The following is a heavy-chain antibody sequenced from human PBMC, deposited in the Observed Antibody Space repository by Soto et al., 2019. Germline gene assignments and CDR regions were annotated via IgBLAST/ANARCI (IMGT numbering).Heavy chain of an antibody. CDR1: GGSISSYC. CDR2: IYYSGST. D-gene: IGHD6-19*01. CDR3: AQFRSPRQFYFDY. J-gene: IGHJ4*02. Sequence: LEILSLTCTVSGGSISSYCWSWIRQPPGKGLEWIGYIYYSGSTNYNPSLKSRVTISVDTSKNQFSLKLSSVTAADTAVYYCAQFRSPRQFYFDYWGQGTLVTVSS. V-gene: IGHV4-59*08.